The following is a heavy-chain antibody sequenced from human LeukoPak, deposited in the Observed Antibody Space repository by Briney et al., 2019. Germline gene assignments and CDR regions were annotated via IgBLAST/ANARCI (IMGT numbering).Heavy chain of an antibody. CDR2: IYYSGRT. D-gene: IGHD6-19*01. V-gene: IGHV4-59*08. CDR3: ARHVEQWLTPFDY. CDR1: GGSISSYY. J-gene: IGHJ4*02. Sequence: PSETLSLTCTVSGGSISSYYWSWIRQSPGKGLEWIGYIYYSGRTNYNPSLKSRVTMSVDTSKNQFSLKLSSVTAADTAVYYCARHVEQWLTPFDYWGQGTLVTVSS.